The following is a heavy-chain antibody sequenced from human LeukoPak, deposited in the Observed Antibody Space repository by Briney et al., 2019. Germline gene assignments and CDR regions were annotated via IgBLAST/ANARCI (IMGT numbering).Heavy chain of an antibody. CDR1: GYSISSGYY. D-gene: IGHD2-15*01. V-gene: IGHV4-38-2*02. CDR3: ARGRSYCSGGSCSYYFDY. J-gene: IGHJ4*02. Sequence: SETLSLTCTVSGYSISSGYYWGWIRQPPGKGLEWIGSIYHSGSTYYNPSLKSRVTISVDTSKNQFSLKLSSVTAADTAVYYCARGRSYCSGGSCSYYFDYWGQGTLVTVSS. CDR2: IYHSGST.